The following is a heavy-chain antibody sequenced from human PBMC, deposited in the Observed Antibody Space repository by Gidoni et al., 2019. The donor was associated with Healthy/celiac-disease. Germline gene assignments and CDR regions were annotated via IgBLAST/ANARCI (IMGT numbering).Heavy chain of an antibody. CDR3: TTDRFMGATFEFDY. Sequence: EVQLVESGGGLVKPGGSLRLSCAASGFTFSNGWMNWVRQAPGKGLEWVGRIKSKTDGGTTDYAAPVKGRFTISRDDSKNTLYLQMNSLKTEDTAVYYCTTDRFMGATFEFDYWGQGTLVTVSS. V-gene: IGHV3-15*07. J-gene: IGHJ4*02. CDR1: GFTFSNGW. D-gene: IGHD1-26*01. CDR2: IKSKTDGGTT.